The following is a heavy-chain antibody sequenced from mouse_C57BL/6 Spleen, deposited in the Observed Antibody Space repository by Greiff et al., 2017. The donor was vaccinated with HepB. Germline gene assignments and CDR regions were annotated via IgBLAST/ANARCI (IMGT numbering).Heavy chain of an antibody. D-gene: IGHD2-5*01. CDR1: GYTFTSYW. J-gene: IGHJ2*01. CDR2: IYPGSGST. Sequence: VQLQQSGAELVKPGASVKMSCKASGYTFTSYWITWVKQRPGQGLEWIGDIYPGSGSTNYNEKFKSKATLTVDTSSSTAYMQLSSLTSEDSAVYYCAIPYYSNSYFDYWGQGTTLTVSS. CDR3: AIPYYSNSYFDY. V-gene: IGHV1-55*01.